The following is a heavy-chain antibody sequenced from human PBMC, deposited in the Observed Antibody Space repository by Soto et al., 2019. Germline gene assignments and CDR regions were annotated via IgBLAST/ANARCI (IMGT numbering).Heavy chain of an antibody. Sequence: SETLSLTCTVSGGSISSYYWSWIRQPPGKGLEWIGYIYSSGSTNYNPSLKGRVTMSLDTSKNQVSLNVTSVTAADTAVYYCADYYASGSMTLGPWGPGTLVTVSS. D-gene: IGHD3-10*01. CDR3: ADYYASGSMTLGP. J-gene: IGHJ5*02. CDR2: IYSSGST. CDR1: GGSISSYY. V-gene: IGHV4-59*01.